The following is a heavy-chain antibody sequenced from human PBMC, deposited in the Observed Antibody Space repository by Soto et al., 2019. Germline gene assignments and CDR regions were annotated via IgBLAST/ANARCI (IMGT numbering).Heavy chain of an antibody. Sequence: GGSLRLSCAASGFTFSSYDMHWVRQATGKGLEWVSAIGTAGDTYYPGSVKGRFTISRENAKNSLYLQMNSLRAEDTAVYYCARDRGSSWAMDYGMDVWGQGTTVTVSS. CDR3: ARDRGSSWAMDYGMDV. J-gene: IGHJ6*02. D-gene: IGHD6-13*01. CDR2: IGTAGDT. V-gene: IGHV3-13*01. CDR1: GFTFSSYD.